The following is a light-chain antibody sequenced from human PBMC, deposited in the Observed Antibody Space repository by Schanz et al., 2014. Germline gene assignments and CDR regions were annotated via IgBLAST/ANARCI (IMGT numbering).Light chain of an antibody. V-gene: IGLV2-14*01. Sequence: QSALTQPASVSGSPGQSITISCTGTSSDVGGYNYVSWYQQHPGKAPKLMIFDVNQRPSGVPDRFSGSKSGNTASLTVSGLQAEDEADYYCQSYDSGLSGWVFGGGTQLTVL. CDR2: DVN. CDR3: QSYDSGLSGWV. CDR1: SSDVGGYNY. J-gene: IGLJ3*02.